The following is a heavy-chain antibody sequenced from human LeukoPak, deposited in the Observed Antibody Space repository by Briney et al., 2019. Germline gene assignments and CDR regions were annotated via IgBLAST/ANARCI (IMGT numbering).Heavy chain of an antibody. CDR1: GLTFRSYA. CDR2: ISGSGGNT. J-gene: IGHJ4*02. V-gene: IGHV3-23*01. D-gene: IGHD3-22*01. CDR3: AKGYDSSGYYFNSHDY. Sequence: GGSLRLSCAASGLTFRSYAMSWVRQAPGKGLEWVSTISGSGGNTYYADSVKGRFTISRDNSKNTVYVQMNSLRAEDTAVYYCAKGYDSSGYYFNSHDYWGQGTPVTVSS.